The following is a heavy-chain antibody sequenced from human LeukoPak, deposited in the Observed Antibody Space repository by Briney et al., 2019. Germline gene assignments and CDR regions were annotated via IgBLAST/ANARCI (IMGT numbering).Heavy chain of an antibody. CDR3: AKKWGVGTTTLDYFDY. J-gene: IGHJ4*02. Sequence: PGGSLRLSCAASGFTFSSYSMNWVRQAPGKGLEWVSSISSSSSYIYYADSVKGRFTISRGNSKNTLYLQMNSLTDDDTAVYYCAKKWGVGTTTLDYFDYWGQGTLVTVSS. D-gene: IGHD1-26*01. CDR1: GFTFSSYS. CDR2: ISSSSSYI. V-gene: IGHV3-21*04.